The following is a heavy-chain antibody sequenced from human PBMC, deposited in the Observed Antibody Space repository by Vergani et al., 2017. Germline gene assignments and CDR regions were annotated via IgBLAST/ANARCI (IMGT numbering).Heavy chain of an antibody. CDR3: ARLLGYSGFDF. CDR1: GYSFTNYW. V-gene: IGHV5-51*01. D-gene: IGHD5-12*01. CDR2: IFPDDSDT. J-gene: IGHJ4*02. Sequence: EVQMVQSGAEVKKPGESLKISCKGSGYSFTNYWIGWVRQMPGKGLEWMGVIFPDDSDTKYSPSFQGQVSISVNKSINTAYLQWSRLRASDTAMYYCARLLGYSGFDFWGQGTLVIVSS.